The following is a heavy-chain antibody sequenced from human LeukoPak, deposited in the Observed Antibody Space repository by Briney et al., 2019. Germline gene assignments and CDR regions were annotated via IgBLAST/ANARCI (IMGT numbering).Heavy chain of an antibody. CDR3: AEGDYYDSSGYRN. J-gene: IGHJ4*02. CDR1: GFTFDDYA. V-gene: IGHV3-9*01. CDR2: ISWNSGSI. Sequence: GRSLRLSCAASGFTFDDYAMHWVRQAPGKGLEWVSGISWNSGSIGYADSVKGRFTISRDNAKNSLYLQMNSLRAEDTALYYCAEGDYYDSSGYRNWGQGTLVTVSS. D-gene: IGHD3-22*01.